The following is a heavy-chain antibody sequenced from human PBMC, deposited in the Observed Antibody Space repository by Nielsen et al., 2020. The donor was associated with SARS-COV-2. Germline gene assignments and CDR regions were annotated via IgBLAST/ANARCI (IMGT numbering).Heavy chain of an antibody. CDR1: GFTFDDYG. D-gene: IGHD6-13*01. V-gene: IGHV3-20*01. CDR3: ARYTNPLAAAGPGTLWFDP. J-gene: IGHJ5*02. Sequence: GESLKISCAASGFTFDDYGMSWVRQAPGKGLEWVPGINWNGGSTGYADSVKGRFTISRDNAKNSLYLQMNSLRAEDTALYHCARYTNPLAAAGPGTLWFDPWGQGTLVTVSS. CDR2: INWNGGST.